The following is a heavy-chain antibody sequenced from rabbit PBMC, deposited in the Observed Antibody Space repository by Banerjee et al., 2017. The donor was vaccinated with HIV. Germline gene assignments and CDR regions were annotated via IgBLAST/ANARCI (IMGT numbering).Heavy chain of an antibody. CDR1: GFSFSNKYV. J-gene: IGHJ4*01. V-gene: IGHV1S45*01. Sequence: QEQVVESGGGLVTLGGSLTLTCKASGFSFSNKYVMCWVRQAPGKGLEWIACINTSSGNPVYANRVKGRFTIYKTSSATMTLQMTSLTAADMATYFCAKDLTGVIGWNFNFWGAGTLVPV. CDR3: AKDLTGVIGWNFNF. CDR2: INTSSGNP. D-gene: IGHD1-1*01.